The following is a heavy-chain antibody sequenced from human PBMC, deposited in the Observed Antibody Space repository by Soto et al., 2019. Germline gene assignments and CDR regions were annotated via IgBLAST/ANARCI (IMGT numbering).Heavy chain of an antibody. CDR3: AIQDCTNDACLEAAVPVWGGLDY. J-gene: IGHJ4*02. D-gene: IGHD2-8*01. V-gene: IGHV3-74*01. Sequence: EVQLVESGGGLVQPGKALRLSCAASGFTFSRYWMHWVRQAPGKGPVWVSDITSDGTTTDYADSVKDRFTISRDNAKNTQYLQMDRHRVEDTAGYYCAIQDCTNDACLEAAVPVWGGLDYWGQGAQVTVSS. CDR2: ITSDGTTT. CDR1: GFTFSRYW.